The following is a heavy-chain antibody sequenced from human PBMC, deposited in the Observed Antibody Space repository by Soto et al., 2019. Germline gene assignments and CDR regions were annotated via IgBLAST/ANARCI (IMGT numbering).Heavy chain of an antibody. CDR3: ARSMYSTSAQLYYGMDV. V-gene: IGHV4-38-2*01. CDR1: GYSIRSGYF. Sequence: ETLSLTCAVSGYSIRSGYFWGWIRQPPGKGLEWIGSMYHSGITYYNLSLKSRVTISVDTSKNQLSLKLSSATAADTAVYYCARSMYSTSAQLYYGMDVWGQGTTVTVSS. D-gene: IGHD6-6*01. CDR2: MYHSGIT. J-gene: IGHJ6*02.